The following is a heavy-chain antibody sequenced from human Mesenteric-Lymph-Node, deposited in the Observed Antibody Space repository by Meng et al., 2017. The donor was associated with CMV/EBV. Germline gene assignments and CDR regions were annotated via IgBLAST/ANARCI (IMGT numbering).Heavy chain of an antibody. J-gene: IGHJ4*02. D-gene: IGHD3-3*01. V-gene: IGHV4-34*01. Sequence: SETLSLTCAVYGGSFSGYYWSWIRQPPGKGLEWIGEINHSGSTNYNPSLKSRVTISVDTSKNQFSLKLSSVTAADTAVYYCAGGWDGYYRGYYFDYWGQGTLVTVSS. CDR3: AGGWDGYYRGYYFDY. CDR2: INHSGST. CDR1: GGSFSGYY.